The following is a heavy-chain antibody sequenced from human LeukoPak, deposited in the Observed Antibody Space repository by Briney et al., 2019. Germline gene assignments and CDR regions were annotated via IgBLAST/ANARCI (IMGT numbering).Heavy chain of an antibody. D-gene: IGHD3-22*01. CDR2: IKQDGSEK. CDR3: ARDHTYYYDSSGFRWSLDY. J-gene: IGHJ4*02. V-gene: IGHV3-7*01. CDR1: GFTFSSYW. Sequence: PGGSLRLSCAASGFTFSSYWMSWVRQAPGKGLEWVANIKQDGSEKYYVDSVKGRFTISRDNAKNSLYLQMNSLRAEDTAVYYCARDHTYYYDSSGFRWSLDYWGQGTLVTVSS.